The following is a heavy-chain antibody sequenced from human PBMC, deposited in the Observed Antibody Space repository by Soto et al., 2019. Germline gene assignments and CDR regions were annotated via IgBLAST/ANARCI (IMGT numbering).Heavy chain of an antibody. Sequence: GVWRRRSWAAARCSFMAYAFDWVRQAPGKGLEWLSVISYDGRETHYADSVEGRFIISRDSSKKTAYLQMNSLRGDDTAVYFCATDPVAVTGSFIDSWGQGTLVTVSS. D-gene: IGHD2-21*02. J-gene: IGHJ4*02. CDR1: RCSFMAYA. V-gene: IGHV3-30-3*01. CDR2: ISYDGRET. CDR3: ATDPVAVTGSFIDS.